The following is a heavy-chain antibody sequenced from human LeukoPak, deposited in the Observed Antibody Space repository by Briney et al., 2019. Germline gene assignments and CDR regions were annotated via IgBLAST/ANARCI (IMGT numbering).Heavy chain of an antibody. CDR1: GGSISSGDYY. CDR2: IYYSGSA. Sequence: SQTLSLTCTVSGGSISSGDYYWSWICQPPGTGLEWIGYIYYSGSAYYNPSLKSRVTISVDTSKNQFSLKLSSVTAADTAVYYCARVRRSGNWFGDMFDPWGQGTLVTVSS. V-gene: IGHV4-30-4*01. J-gene: IGHJ5*02. D-gene: IGHD3-10*01. CDR3: ARVRRSGNWFGDMFDP.